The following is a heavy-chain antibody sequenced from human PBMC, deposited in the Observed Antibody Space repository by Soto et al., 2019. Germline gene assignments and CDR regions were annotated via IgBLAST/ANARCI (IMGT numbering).Heavy chain of an antibody. CDR2: ISSSSSYI. Sequence: EVQLVESGGGLVKPGGSLRLSCAASGFTFSSYSMNWVRQAPGKGLEWVSSISSSSSYIYYADSVKGRFTISRDNAKNSLYLQRTSLTAEDTAVYYCARAYNGDYIGYYYYMDVWGKGTTVTVSS. D-gene: IGHD4-17*01. CDR1: GFTFSSYS. V-gene: IGHV3-21*01. J-gene: IGHJ6*03. CDR3: ARAYNGDYIGYYYYMDV.